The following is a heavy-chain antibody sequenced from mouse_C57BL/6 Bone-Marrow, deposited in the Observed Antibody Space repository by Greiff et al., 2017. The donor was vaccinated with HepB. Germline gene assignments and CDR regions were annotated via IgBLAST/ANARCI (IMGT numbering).Heavy chain of an antibody. CDR1: GFTFSDYY. D-gene: IGHD1-1*01. Sequence: EVHLVESGGGLVQPGGSLKLSCAASGFTFSDYYMYWVRQTPEKRLEWVAYISNGGGSTYYPDTVKGRFTISRGNAKNTLYLQMSRRKSEDTAMYYCARQGFITTVVATDYDAMDYWSQGTSVTVSS. CDR2: ISNGGGST. CDR3: ARQGFITTVVATDYDAMDY. V-gene: IGHV5-12*01. J-gene: IGHJ4*01.